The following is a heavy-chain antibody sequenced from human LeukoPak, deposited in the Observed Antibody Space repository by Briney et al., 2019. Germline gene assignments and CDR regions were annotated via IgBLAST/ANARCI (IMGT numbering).Heavy chain of an antibody. CDR2: FDPEDGET. V-gene: IGHV1-24*01. J-gene: IGHJ4*02. CDR1: GYTLTELS. Sequence: ASVKVSCKVSGYTLTELSMHWVRQAPGKGLEWTGGFDPEDGETIYAQKFQGRVTMTEDTSTDTAYMELSSLRSEDTAVYYCATDLEGIRTFDYWGQGTLVTVSS. CDR3: ATDLEGIRTFDY. D-gene: IGHD1-1*01.